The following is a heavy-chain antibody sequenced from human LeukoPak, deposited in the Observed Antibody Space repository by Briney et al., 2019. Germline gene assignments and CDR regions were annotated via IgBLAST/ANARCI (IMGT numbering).Heavy chain of an antibody. V-gene: IGHV4-4*07. J-gene: IGHJ3*01. CDR1: GASIREHY. D-gene: IGHD3-10*01. CDR2: MSVTGTI. CDR3: ARDSFGVNAFSF. Sequence: SDTLSLTCTVSGASIREHYWTWIRQSAGKGLEWIGRMSVTGTIDYNSSLKSRVTMSIDTSNNQFSLKLSSVTAADTAMYYCARDSFGVNAFSFWGQGTMVTVSS.